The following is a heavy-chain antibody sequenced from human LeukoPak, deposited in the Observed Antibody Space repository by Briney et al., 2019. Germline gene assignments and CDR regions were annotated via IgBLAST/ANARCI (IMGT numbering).Heavy chain of an antibody. V-gene: IGHV3-7*01. CDR1: GFTFSSYW. CDR3: ARIYPYSSSWYAYYFDY. J-gene: IGHJ4*02. CDR2: IKQDVSEK. D-gene: IGHD6-13*01. Sequence: GGSLRLSCAASGFTFSSYWMSWVRQAPGKGLEWVANIKQDVSEKYYLDSVKGLFTISRDNDKNSLYLQMNSLRAEATAVYYCARIYPYSSSWYAYYFDYWGQGTLVTVSS.